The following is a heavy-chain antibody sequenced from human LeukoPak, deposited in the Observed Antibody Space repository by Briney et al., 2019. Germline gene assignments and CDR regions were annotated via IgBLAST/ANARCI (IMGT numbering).Heavy chain of an antibody. V-gene: IGHV1-46*01. CDR1: GYTFTSYY. CDR2: INPSAGST. J-gene: IGHJ4*02. Sequence: ASVTVSCKASGYTFTSYYMHWVRQAPGQGLEWMGKINPSAGSTSYAQKFQGRVTMTRDMSTSTVYMELSSLRSEDTAVYYCARGESITMIVVVPMGEIDYWGQGTLVTVSS. D-gene: IGHD3-22*01. CDR3: ARGESITMIVVVPMGEIDY.